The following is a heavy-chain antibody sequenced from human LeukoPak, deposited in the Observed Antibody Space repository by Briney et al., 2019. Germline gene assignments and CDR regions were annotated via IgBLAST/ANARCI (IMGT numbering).Heavy chain of an antibody. V-gene: IGHV4-39*07. CDR1: GGSISSSSYY. J-gene: IGHJ5*02. CDR2: IYYSGST. D-gene: IGHD2-15*01. CDR3: ARGIEGYCSGGSCPDWFDP. Sequence: SETLSLTCTVSGGSISSSSYYWGWIRQPPGKGLEWIGSIYYSGSTYYNPSLKSRVTISVDTSKNQFSLKLSSVTAADTAVYYCARGIEGYCSGGSCPDWFDPWGQGTLVTVSS.